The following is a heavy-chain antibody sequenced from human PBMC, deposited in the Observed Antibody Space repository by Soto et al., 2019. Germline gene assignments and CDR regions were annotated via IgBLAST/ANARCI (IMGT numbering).Heavy chain of an antibody. CDR3: ARDMSGGTYNYYYGMDV. V-gene: IGHV3-30*04. J-gene: IGHJ6*02. CDR1: GFTLSSYA. CDR2: ISYDGSPT. Sequence: GGSLRLSCAASGFTLSSYAMHWVRQAPGKGLEWVALISYDGSPTYYADSVKGRFTISRDNSKNTLYLQMNSLRADDTAVYYCARDMSGGTYNYYYGMDVWGQGTTVTVSS. D-gene: IGHD1-26*01.